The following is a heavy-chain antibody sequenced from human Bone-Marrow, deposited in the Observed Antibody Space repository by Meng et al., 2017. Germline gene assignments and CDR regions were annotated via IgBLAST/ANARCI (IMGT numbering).Heavy chain of an antibody. CDR3: ARQYGSGSYYKHIDY. V-gene: IGHV3-21*01. CDR2: ISSSSSYI. Sequence: GESLKISCTASGFTFSSYSMNWVRQAPGKGLEWVSSISSSSSYIYYADSVKGRFTISRDNAKNSLYLQMNSLRAEDTAVYYCARQYGSGSYYKHIDYWGQGTLVTVPQ. D-gene: IGHD3-10*01. J-gene: IGHJ4*02. CDR1: GFTFSSYS.